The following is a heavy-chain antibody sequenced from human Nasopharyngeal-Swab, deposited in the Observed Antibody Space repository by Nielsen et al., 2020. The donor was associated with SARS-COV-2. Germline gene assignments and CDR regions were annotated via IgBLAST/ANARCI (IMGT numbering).Heavy chain of an antibody. CDR2: IKTSGDTI. Sequence: WIRQPPGKGLEWVSYIKTSGDTISYADSVKGRFTISRDNAKNSLYLQMDSLRAEDTAMYYCARTPQSWSLYFDYWGQGTLVTVSS. J-gene: IGHJ4*02. V-gene: IGHV3-11*01. D-gene: IGHD2-8*01. CDR3: ARTPQSWSLYFDY.